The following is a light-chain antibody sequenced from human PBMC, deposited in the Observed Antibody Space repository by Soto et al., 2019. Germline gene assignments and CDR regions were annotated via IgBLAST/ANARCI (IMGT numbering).Light chain of an antibody. Sequence: QSVLTHPASVSGSPGQSITISCTGTSSDVGGYNYVSWYQQHPGKAPKLIIYEVSNRPSGESHRFSGSKSGNTASLTISGLQAEDEADYYCSSYTSSYTYVFGTGTKVTV. CDR3: SSYTSSYTYV. CDR2: EVS. CDR1: SSDVGGYNY. J-gene: IGLJ1*01. V-gene: IGLV2-14*01.